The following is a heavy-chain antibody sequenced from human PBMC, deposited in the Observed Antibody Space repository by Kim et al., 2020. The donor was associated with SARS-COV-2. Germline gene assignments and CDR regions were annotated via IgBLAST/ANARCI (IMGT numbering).Heavy chain of an antibody. CDR1: GFIVSRNY. Sequence: GGSLRLSCAASGFIVSRNYMSWVRQTPGKGLEWVSIIYSVGTIYYADSVNGRFTISRDNSKNTLYLQMNSLRVEDSAVYYCARWDEYYYQYWGQGTLVTVSS. D-gene: IGHD3-10*01. V-gene: IGHV3-53*01. J-gene: IGHJ1*01. CDR3: ARWDEYYYQY. CDR2: IYSVGTI.